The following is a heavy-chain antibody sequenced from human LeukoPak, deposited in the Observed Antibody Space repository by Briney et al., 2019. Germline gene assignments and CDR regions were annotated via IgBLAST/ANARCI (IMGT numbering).Heavy chain of an antibody. Sequence: GGSLRLSCAASGFTFSSYAMHWVRQAPGKGLEWVAVISYDGSNKYYADSVKGRFTNSRDNSKNTLYLQMNSLRAEDTAVYYCARGSPYYYDSSGFPKYFQHWGQGTLVTVSS. D-gene: IGHD3-22*01. CDR2: ISYDGSNK. V-gene: IGHV3-30-3*01. CDR3: ARGSPYYYDSSGFPKYFQH. J-gene: IGHJ1*01. CDR1: GFTFSSYA.